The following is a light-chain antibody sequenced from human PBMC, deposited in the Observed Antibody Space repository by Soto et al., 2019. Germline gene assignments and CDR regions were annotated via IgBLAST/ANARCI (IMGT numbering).Light chain of an antibody. CDR2: EVT. V-gene: IGLV2-14*01. J-gene: IGLJ1*01. Sequence: QSALTQPASVSGSPGQSITISCTGTSSDIGGYNYVSWYQQHPGKAPKLIIYEVTNRPSGVSDRFSGSKSGNTASLTISGLRAEDEADYYCSSYTSSSTLYVFATGTQLTVL. CDR3: SSYTSSSTLYV. CDR1: SSDIGGYNY.